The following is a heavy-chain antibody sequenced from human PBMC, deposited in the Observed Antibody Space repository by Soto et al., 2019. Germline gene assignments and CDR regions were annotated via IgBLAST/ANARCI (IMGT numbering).Heavy chain of an antibody. CDR1: GGSVSSGNDY. V-gene: IGHV4-61*01. D-gene: IGHD3-22*01. CDR3: ARGGYYDYFRC. CDR2: IYHSGST. Sequence: SETLSLTCTVSGGSVSSGNDYWSWIRQPPGKGLEWIGYIYHSGSTNYNPSLKSRLTISGDTSKNQVSLKLTSVTAADTAVYYCARGGYYDYFRCWGQGTLVAVS. J-gene: IGHJ1*01.